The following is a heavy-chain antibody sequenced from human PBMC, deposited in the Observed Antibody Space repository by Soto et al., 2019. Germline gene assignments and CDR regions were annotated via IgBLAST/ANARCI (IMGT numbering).Heavy chain of an antibody. Sequence: GGSLRLSCAASGFTFSDYYMSWVRQAPGKGLEWVSYISSSSSYTNYADSVKGRFTISRDNAKNSLYLQMNSLRAEDTAVYYCARGIGATGFDPWGQGTLLTVSS. CDR2: ISSSSSYT. J-gene: IGHJ5*02. D-gene: IGHD5-12*01. CDR3: ARGIGATGFDP. V-gene: IGHV3-11*06. CDR1: GFTFSDYY.